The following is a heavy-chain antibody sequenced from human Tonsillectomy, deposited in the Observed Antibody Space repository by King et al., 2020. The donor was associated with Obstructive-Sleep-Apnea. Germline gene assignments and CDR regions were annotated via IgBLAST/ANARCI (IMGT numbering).Heavy chain of an antibody. CDR3: ARESDTGYYYYGMDV. V-gene: IGHV1-3*01. J-gene: IGHJ6*02. D-gene: IGHD5-18*01. Sequence: VQLVQSGAEVKNPGASVKVSCKASGYTFTSYTKHWVRQAPGQRLEWMGWINAGNGNTKSSQTFQGRVTITRDTSASTAYMELSSLRSEDTAVYYCARESDTGYYYYGMDVWGLGTTVTVSS. CDR1: GYTFTSYT. CDR2: INAGNGNT.